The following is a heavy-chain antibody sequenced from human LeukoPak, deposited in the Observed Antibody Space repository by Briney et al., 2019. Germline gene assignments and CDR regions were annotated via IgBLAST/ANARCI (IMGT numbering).Heavy chain of an antibody. CDR1: GFTFSSYG. CDR3: AKARDYGDYPH. CDR2: IWYDGSNK. J-gene: IGHJ4*02. V-gene: IGHV3-33*06. Sequence: GGSLRLSCAASGFTFSSYGMHWVRQAPGKGLEWVAVIWYDGSNKYYADSVKGRFTLSRDNSKNTLYLQMNSLRAEDTAVYYCAKARDYGDYPHWGQGTLVTVSS. D-gene: IGHD4-17*01.